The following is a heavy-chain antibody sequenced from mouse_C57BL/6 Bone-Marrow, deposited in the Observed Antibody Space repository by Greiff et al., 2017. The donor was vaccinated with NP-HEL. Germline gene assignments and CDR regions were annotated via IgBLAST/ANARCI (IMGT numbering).Heavy chain of an antibody. CDR1: GYTFTSYW. CDR3: ARGSITTVVEGAMDY. D-gene: IGHD1-1*01. V-gene: IGHV1-72*01. J-gene: IGHJ4*01. Sequence: QVQLKQPGAELVKPGASVKLSCKASGYTFTSYWMHWVKQRPGRGLEWIGRIDPNSGGTKYNEKFKSKATLTVDKPSSTAYMQLSSLTSEDSAVYYCARGSITTVVEGAMDYWGQGTSVTVSS. CDR2: IDPNSGGT.